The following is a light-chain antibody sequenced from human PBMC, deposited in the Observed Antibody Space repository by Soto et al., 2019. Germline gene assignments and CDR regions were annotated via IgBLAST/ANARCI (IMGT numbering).Light chain of an antibody. CDR2: DVS. CDR3: SSYTRSSTLVV. V-gene: IGLV2-14*01. J-gene: IGLJ2*01. Sequence: QSALTQPASVSGSPGQSITISCTGTSSDVGGYNYVSWYQQHPGKAPKLMIYDVSNRPSGVSNRFSGSKSGNKASLTISGLQVEDEVDYYCSSYTRSSTLVVFGGGTKLTVL. CDR1: SSDVGGYNY.